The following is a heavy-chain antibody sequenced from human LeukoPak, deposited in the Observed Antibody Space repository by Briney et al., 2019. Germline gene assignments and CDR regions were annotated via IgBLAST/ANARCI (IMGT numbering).Heavy chain of an antibody. CDR3: ARDTGSPVKIANYYDSSGSPGI. D-gene: IGHD3-22*01. Sequence: SETLSLTCTVSGGSISSYYWSWIRQPAGKGLEWIGRIYTSGSTNYNPSLKSRVTMSVDTSKNQFSLKLSSVTAADTAVYYCARDTGSPVKIANYYDSSGSPGIWGQGTMVTVSS. CDR1: GGSISSYY. J-gene: IGHJ3*02. CDR2: IYTSGST. V-gene: IGHV4-4*07.